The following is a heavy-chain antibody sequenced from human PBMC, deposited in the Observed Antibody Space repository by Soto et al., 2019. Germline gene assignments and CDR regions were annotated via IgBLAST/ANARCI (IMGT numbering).Heavy chain of an antibody. D-gene: IGHD3-3*01. J-gene: IGHJ5*02. CDR2: IYYSGST. Sequence: SETLSLTCTVSGGSISSGDYYWSWIRQPPGKGLEWIGYIYYSGSTYYNPSLKSRVTISVDTPKNQFSLKLSSVTAADTAVYYCARAGDFWSGYRNWFDPWGQGTLVTVSS. CDR1: GGSISSGDYY. CDR3: ARAGDFWSGYRNWFDP. V-gene: IGHV4-30-4*01.